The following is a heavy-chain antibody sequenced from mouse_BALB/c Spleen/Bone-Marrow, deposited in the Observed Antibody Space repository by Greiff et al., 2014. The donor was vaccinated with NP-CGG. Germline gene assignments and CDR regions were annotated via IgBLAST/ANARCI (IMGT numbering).Heavy chain of an antibody. CDR2: IRNKANGYTT. CDR3: ARDINDNYNWYFDV. V-gene: IGHV7-3*02. Sequence: EVKLMESGGGLVQPGGSLRLSCATSGFTLTDYYMSWVRQPPGKALEWLGVIRNKANGYTTEYSSSVKGRFTISRDNSQSILYLQMNTLRAEDSATYFCARDINDNYNWYFDVWGAGTTVTVSS. CDR1: GFTLTDYY. J-gene: IGHJ1*01. D-gene: IGHD2-1*01.